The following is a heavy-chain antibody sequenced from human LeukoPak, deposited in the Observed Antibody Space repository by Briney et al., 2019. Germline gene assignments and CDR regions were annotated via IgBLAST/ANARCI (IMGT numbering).Heavy chain of an antibody. J-gene: IGHJ4*02. CDR2: INPDSGAA. CDR1: GYTFTGHY. CDR3: TREDS. Sequence: ASVKVSCKASGYTFTGHYIFWVRQAPGQGLEWMGWINPDSGAATYAQSFQGRVTLTRDTSINTAYMEVSRLTSDDTALYYCTREDSWGQGTLVTVSS. V-gene: IGHV1-2*02.